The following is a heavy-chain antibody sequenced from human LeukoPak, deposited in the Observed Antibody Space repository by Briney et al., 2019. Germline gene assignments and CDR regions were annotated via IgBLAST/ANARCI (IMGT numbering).Heavy chain of an antibody. D-gene: IGHD3-22*01. CDR3: AREVRSSGYSLDY. CDR1: GGSISSYY. Sequence: SETLSLTCTVSGGSISSYYWSWIRQPAGKGLEWIGRIYSSGSTNYNPSLKSRVAMSVDTSKNQFSRKLRSVTAADTAVYYCAREVRSSGYSLDYWGQGTLVTVSS. CDR2: IYSSGST. J-gene: IGHJ4*02. V-gene: IGHV4-4*07.